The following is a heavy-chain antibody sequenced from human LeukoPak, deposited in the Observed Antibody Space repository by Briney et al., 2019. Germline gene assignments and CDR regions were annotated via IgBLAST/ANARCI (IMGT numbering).Heavy chain of an antibody. J-gene: IGHJ6*04. V-gene: IGHV3-43*02. CDR2: ISGDGGST. Sequence: GGSLRLSCVASGFTFDDYVMHWVRQGPGRGLEWVSLISGDGGSTFYADSVKGRFAISRGNSKNFLYLQMNSLRTEDTALYYCANSDDSWSSNYGRMDVWGKGTTVTVSS. CDR1: GFTFDDYV. D-gene: IGHD3-3*01. CDR3: ANSDDSWSSNYGRMDV.